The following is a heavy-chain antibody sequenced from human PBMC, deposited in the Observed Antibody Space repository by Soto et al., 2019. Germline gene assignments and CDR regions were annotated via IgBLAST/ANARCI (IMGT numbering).Heavy chain of an antibody. CDR3: AKSGAGIAVAGTQYYFDY. D-gene: IGHD6-19*01. J-gene: IGHJ4*02. Sequence: GGSLRLSCAASGFTFSSYAMSWVRQAPGKGLEWVSAISGSGGSTYYADSVKGRFTISRDNSKNTLYLQMNSLRAEDTAVYYCAKSGAGIAVAGTQYYFDYWGQGTLVTVSS. CDR2: ISGSGGST. CDR1: GFTFSSYA. V-gene: IGHV3-23*01.